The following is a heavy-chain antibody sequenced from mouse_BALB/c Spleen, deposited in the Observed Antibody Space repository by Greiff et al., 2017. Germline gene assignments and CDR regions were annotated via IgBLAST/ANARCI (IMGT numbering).Heavy chain of an antibody. Sequence: SGGDLVKPGGSLKLSCAASGFTFSSYGMSWVRQTPDKRLEWVATISSGGSYTYYPDSVKGRFTISRDNAKNTLYLQMSSLKSEDTAMYYCARHETTVVATDRYFDYWGQGTTLTVSS. D-gene: IGHD1-1*01. V-gene: IGHV5-6*01. J-gene: IGHJ2*01. CDR1: GFTFSSYG. CDR3: ARHETTVVATDRYFDY. CDR2: ISSGGSYT.